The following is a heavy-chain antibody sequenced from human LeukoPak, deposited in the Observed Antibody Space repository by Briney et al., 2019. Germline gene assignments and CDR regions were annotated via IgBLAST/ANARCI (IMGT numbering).Heavy chain of an antibody. CDR1: GFPFSGSA. CDR2: IRSKANSYAN. Sequence: GGSLKLSCAASGFPFSGSAMHWLRQASGKGLEWVVRIRSKANSYANAYAALVKGRFTISRDDSKNTAYLQMNSRKTEDTAVYYCTTDYGSENYYYGMDVWGQGTTVTVSS. CDR3: TTDYGSENYYYGMDV. D-gene: IGHD3-10*01. V-gene: IGHV3-73*01. J-gene: IGHJ6*02.